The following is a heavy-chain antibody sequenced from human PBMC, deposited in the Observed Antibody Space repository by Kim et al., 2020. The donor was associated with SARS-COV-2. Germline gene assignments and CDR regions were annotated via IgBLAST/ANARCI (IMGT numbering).Heavy chain of an antibody. V-gene: IGHV3-30*01. D-gene: IGHD4-17*01. Sequence: DSVKGRFTISRDNSKNTLYLQMNSLRAEDTAVYYCARWDYGDYEVNWFDPWGQGTLVTVSS. CDR3: ARWDYGDYEVNWFDP. J-gene: IGHJ5*02.